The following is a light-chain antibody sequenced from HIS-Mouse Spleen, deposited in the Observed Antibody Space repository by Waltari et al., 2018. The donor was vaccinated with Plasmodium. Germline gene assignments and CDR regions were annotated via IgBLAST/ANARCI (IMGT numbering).Light chain of an antibody. Sequence: EIVMTQSPATLSVSPGERATLSCRASQSFSSNLAWYQQNPGQAPRLLIYGASTRATGIPARFSGSGSGTEFTLTISSLQSEDFAVYYCQQYNNWPAWTFGQGTKVEIK. CDR2: GAS. J-gene: IGKJ1*01. CDR3: QQYNNWPAWT. CDR1: QSFSSN. V-gene: IGKV3-15*01.